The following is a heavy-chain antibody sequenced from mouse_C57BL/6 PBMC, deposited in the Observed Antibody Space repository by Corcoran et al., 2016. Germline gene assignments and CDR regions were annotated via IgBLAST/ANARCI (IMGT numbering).Heavy chain of an antibody. CDR2: INPNNGGT. Sequence: EVQLQQSGPELVKPGASVKISCKASGYTFTDYYMNWVKQSHGKSLEWIGDINPNNGGTSYNQKFKVKATLTVYKSSSTAYMELRSLKSVLSAVYYCAINGRWLGNFDVWGTGTTVTVSS. J-gene: IGHJ1*03. V-gene: IGHV1-26*01. CDR1: GYTFTDYY. D-gene: IGHD2-3*01. CDR3: AINGRWLGNFDV.